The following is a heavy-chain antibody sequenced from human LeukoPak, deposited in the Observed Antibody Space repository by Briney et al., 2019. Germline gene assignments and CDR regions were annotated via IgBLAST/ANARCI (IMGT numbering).Heavy chain of an antibody. D-gene: IGHD3-22*01. CDR1: GYTFTSYD. CDR2: MNPNSGNT. V-gene: IGHV1-8*02. CDR3: AREPVAAAYYDSSANLDY. Sequence: ASVKVSCKASGYTFTSYDINWVRQATGQGLEWMGWMNPNSGNTGYAQKFQGRVTMTRNTSISTAYMELSSLRSEDTAVYYCAREPVAAAYYDSSANLDYWGQGTLVTVSS. J-gene: IGHJ4*02.